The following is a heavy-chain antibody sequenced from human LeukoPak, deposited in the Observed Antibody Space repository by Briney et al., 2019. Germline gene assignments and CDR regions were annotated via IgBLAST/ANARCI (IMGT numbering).Heavy chain of an antibody. CDR3: ARDHSSSWTFDY. CDR2: ISRSSSIL. CDR1: GFAFSSHS. V-gene: IGHV3-48*02. J-gene: IGHJ4*02. D-gene: IGHD6-13*01. Sequence: GGTLRLSCAAPGFAFSSHSMNWVRLAPGKGLEWVSYISRSSSILYYADSVKGRFTISRDNAKNSLYLQMNSLRDEDTAVYYCARDHSSSWTFDYWGQGTLVTVSS.